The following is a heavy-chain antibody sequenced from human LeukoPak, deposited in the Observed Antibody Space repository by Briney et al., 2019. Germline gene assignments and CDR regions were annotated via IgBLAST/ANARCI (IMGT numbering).Heavy chain of an antibody. Sequence: SETLSLTCTVSGGSISSYYWSWIRQPPGKGLEWIGYIYTSGSTNYNPSLKSRVTISVDTSKNQFSLKLSSVTAADTAVYYCARRVVVPADRYYYYYMDVWGKGTTVTVSS. J-gene: IGHJ6*03. D-gene: IGHD2-2*01. CDR1: GGSISSYY. CDR2: IYTSGST. V-gene: IGHV4-4*09. CDR3: ARRVVVPADRYYYYYMDV.